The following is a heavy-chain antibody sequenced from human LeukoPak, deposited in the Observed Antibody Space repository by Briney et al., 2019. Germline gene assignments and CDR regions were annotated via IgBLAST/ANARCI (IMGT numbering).Heavy chain of an antibody. V-gene: IGHV4-39*07. D-gene: IGHD6-13*01. Sequence: PSETLSLTCTVSGGSISSSSYYWGWIRQPPGKGLEWIGSIYYSGSTYYNPSLKSRVTISVDTSKNQFSLKLSSVTAADTAVYYCARDGKIAAARRRENWFDPWGQGTLVTVSS. CDR1: GGSISSSSYY. J-gene: IGHJ5*02. CDR3: ARDGKIAAARRRENWFDP. CDR2: IYYSGST.